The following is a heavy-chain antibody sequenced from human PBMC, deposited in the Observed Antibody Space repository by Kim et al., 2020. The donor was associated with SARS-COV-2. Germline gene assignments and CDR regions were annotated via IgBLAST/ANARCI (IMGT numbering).Heavy chain of an antibody. CDR2: ISAYNGNT. CDR1: GYTFTSYG. Sequence: ASVKVSCKASGYTFTSYGISWVRQAPGQGLEWMGWISAYNGNTNYAQKLQGRVTMTTDTSTSTAYMELRSLRSDDTAVYYCARRSKVDSSGYYYGDYYYGMDVWGQGTTVTVSS. CDR3: ARRSKVDSSGYYYGDYYYGMDV. V-gene: IGHV1-18*04. J-gene: IGHJ6*02. D-gene: IGHD3-22*01.